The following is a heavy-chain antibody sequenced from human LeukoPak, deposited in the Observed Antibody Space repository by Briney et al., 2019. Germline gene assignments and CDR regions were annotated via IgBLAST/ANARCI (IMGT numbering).Heavy chain of an antibody. CDR2: IKQDGSEK. Sequence: GASLRLSCAASGFTFSNYAMSWVRQAPGKGLEWVANIKQDGSEKYYVDSVKGRFTISRDNAKNSLYLQMNSLRAEDTAVYYCARDLQLGHDYWGQGTLVTVSS. J-gene: IGHJ4*02. CDR1: GFTFSNYA. CDR3: ARDLQLGHDY. V-gene: IGHV3-7*03. D-gene: IGHD5-18*01.